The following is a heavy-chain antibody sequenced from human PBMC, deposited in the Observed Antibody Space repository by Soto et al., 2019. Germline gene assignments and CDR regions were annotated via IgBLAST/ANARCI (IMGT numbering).Heavy chain of an antibody. D-gene: IGHD2-15*01. CDR1: GFTFSDYY. V-gene: IGHV3-11*01. Sequence: PGGSLRLSCAASGFTFSDYYMSWIRQVPGKGLEWVSYINGGGNTIYYADSVRGRFTISRDNAKNSLYLQMNSLRAEDTAVYFCVKGYPRGHCPFDFWGKGTMVT. CDR2: INGGGNTI. J-gene: IGHJ3*01. CDR3: VKGYPRGHCPFDF.